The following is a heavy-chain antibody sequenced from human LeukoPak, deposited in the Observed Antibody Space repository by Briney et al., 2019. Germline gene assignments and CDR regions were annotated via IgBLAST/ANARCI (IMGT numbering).Heavy chain of an antibody. J-gene: IGHJ4*02. CDR3: AKGVGYCSSTSCPLDY. V-gene: IGHV3-30*18. Sequence: TGGSLRLPCAASGFTFSSYGMHWVRQAPGKGLEWVALISYDGSNKYYVDSVKGRFTISRDNSKNTLYLQMNSLRAEDTAVYYCAKGVGYCSSTSCPLDYWGQGTLVTVSS. D-gene: IGHD2-2*01. CDR1: GFTFSSYG. CDR2: ISYDGSNK.